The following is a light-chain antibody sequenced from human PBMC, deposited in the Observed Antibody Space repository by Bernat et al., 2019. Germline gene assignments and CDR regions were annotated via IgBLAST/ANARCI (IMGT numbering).Light chain of an antibody. J-gene: IGKJ4*01. CDR2: AAS. Sequence: DIQMTQTPASLSASVGDRVTITCRASQGFSDYLAWYQQKPGKLPTLLIYAASSLQSGVPSRFSGSGSGTDFTLTISSLQPEDFATYYCQQANSFPLTFGGGTKVEIK. V-gene: IGKV1-12*01. CDR3: QQANSFPLT. CDR1: QGFSDY.